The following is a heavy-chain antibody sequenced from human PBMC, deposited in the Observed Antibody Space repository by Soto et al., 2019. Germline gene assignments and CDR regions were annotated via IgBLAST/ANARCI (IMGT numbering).Heavy chain of an antibody. Sequence: GESLKISCKGSGYGFTSYWIGWVRQMPGKGLEWMGIIFPRDSDTRYSPSFEGRVTISVDKSISTAYLQWSSLKASDTAIYYCVRRSDRFNLWGQGTLVTVSS. CDR3: VRRSDRFNL. CDR1: GYGFTSYW. J-gene: IGHJ5*02. CDR2: IFPRDSDT. V-gene: IGHV5-51*01.